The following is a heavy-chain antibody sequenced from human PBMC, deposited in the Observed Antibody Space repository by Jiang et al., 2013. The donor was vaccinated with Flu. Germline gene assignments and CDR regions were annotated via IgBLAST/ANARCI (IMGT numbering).Heavy chain of an antibody. V-gene: IGHV2-5*01. CDR3: AHLSILDRSPVNWFDP. CDR1: GFSLTTGGLG. CDR2: FIGNDDK. J-gene: IGHJ5*02. D-gene: IGHD2/OR15-2a*01. Sequence: KPTQTLTLTCTFSGFSLTTGGLGVAWIRQPPERPRSGWLSFIGNDDKRFSPSLKRRPTITKDTSKNQVVLTFTNMDPVDTATYYCAHLSILDRSPVNWFDPWGQGTLVTVSP.